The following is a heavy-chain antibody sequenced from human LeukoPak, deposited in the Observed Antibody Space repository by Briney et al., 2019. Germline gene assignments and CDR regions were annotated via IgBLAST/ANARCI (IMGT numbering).Heavy chain of an antibody. Sequence: EPGGSLRLSCAASGFTFSSYGMHWVRQAPGKGLEWVAVISYDGSNKYYADSVKGRFTISRDNSKNTLYLQMNSLRAEDTAVYYCANIPDGSWLGEHDAFDIWGQGTMVTVSS. CDR3: ANIPDGSWLGEHDAFDI. CDR1: GFTFSSYG. V-gene: IGHV3-30*18. CDR2: ISYDGSNK. D-gene: IGHD3-10*01. J-gene: IGHJ3*02.